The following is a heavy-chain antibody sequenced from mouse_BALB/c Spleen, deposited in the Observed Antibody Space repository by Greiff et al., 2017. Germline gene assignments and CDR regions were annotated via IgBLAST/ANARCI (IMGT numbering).Heavy chain of an antibody. J-gene: IGHJ2*01. Sequence: QVQLKQSGAELMKPGASVKISCKATGYTFSSYWIEWVKQRPGHGLEWIGEILPGSGSTNYNEKFKGKATFTADTSSNTAYMQLSSLTSEDSAVYYCASPTTVGDYWGQGTTLTVSS. CDR2: ILPGSGST. D-gene: IGHD1-1*01. CDR3: ASPTTVGDY. CDR1: GYTFSSYW. V-gene: IGHV1-9*01.